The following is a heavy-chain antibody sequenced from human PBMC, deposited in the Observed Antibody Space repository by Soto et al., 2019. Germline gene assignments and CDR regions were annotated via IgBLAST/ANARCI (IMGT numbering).Heavy chain of an antibody. CDR2: ITVGSGNT. CDR3: ARPSSYGSYYYFDL. Sequence: GASVKVSCKASGDTFTRHGLTWVRQAPGQGPEWMGWITVGSGNTHYAQKFQGRVSMTTDTSTSTAYMELWSLRSDDTAVYYCARPSSYGSYYYFDLWGQGTPVTAPQ. CDR1: GDTFTRHG. V-gene: IGHV1-18*04. D-gene: IGHD1-26*01. J-gene: IGHJ4*02.